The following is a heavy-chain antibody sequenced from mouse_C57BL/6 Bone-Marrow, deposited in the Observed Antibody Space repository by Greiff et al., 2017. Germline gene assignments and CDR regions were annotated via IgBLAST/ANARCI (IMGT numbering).Heavy chain of an antibody. D-gene: IGHD4-1*01. J-gene: IGHJ4*01. CDR2: MYPRSGNT. V-gene: IGHV1-81*01. CDR3: AREPNWDYAMDY. Sequence: VKLVESGAELARPGASVKLSCKASGYTFTSYGISWVKQRTGQGLEWIGEMYPRSGNTYYNEKFKGKATLTADKSSSTAYMELRSLTSEDSAVYFCAREPNWDYAMDYWGQGTSVTVSS. CDR1: GYTFTSYG.